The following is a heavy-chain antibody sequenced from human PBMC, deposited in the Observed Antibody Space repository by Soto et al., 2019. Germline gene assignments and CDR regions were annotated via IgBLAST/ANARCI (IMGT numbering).Heavy chain of an antibody. D-gene: IGHD6-13*01. CDR3: AKGGSSSWLRDGLDR. CDR1: GLTFNDYA. CDR2: ISWNSGNI. J-gene: IGHJ3*01. Sequence: EVQVVESGGGLVQPGRSLRLSCAASGLTFNDYAMHWVRQAPGKGLYWVSGISWNSGNIGYADSVKGRFTISRDNAKNSLYLQMNSLRAEDTALYFCAKGGSSSWLRDGLDRWSPGTMVTVSS. V-gene: IGHV3-9*01.